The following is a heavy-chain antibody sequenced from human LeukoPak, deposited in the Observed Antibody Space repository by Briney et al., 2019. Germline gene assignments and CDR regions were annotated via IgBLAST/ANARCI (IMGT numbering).Heavy chain of an antibody. V-gene: IGHV3-33*01. Sequence: PGGSLRLSCAASGFTFSSYGMHWVRQAPGKGLEWVAVIWYDGSNKYYADSVKGRFTISRDNSKNTLYLQMNSLRAEDTAVYYCARDLGGGMISLPSYYYGMDVWGEGTTVTVSS. CDR1: GFTFSSYG. CDR2: IWYDGSNK. D-gene: IGHD3-16*01. J-gene: IGHJ6*04. CDR3: ARDLGGGMISLPSYYYGMDV.